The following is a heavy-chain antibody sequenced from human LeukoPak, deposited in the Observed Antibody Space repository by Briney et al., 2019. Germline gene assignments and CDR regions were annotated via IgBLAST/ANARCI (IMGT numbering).Heavy chain of an antibody. V-gene: IGHV3-21*01. D-gene: IGHD6-13*01. CDR2: ISSSLTYI. CDR1: GFTFSSYS. J-gene: IGHJ4*02. Sequence: GGSLRLPCAASGFTFSSYSMNWVRQAPGKGLEWVSSISSSLTYIYYADSVKGRFTISRDNAKNSLYLQMNSLRAEDTAVYYCARDSIRHQLYYFDSWGQGTLVTVSS. CDR3: ARDSIRHQLYYFDS.